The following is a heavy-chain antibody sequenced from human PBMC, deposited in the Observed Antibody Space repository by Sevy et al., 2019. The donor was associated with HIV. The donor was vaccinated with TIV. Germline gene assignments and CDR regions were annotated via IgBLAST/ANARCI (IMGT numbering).Heavy chain of an antibody. CDR3: AGPTLTYSSGWNYYDH. V-gene: IGHV4-39*01. CDR2: IRYTGST. Sequence: SETLSLTCTVSGASISSSGYYWGWIRQPPGKGLEWIASIRYTGSTYYNPSLRSRDTISAYPSKNQFSLRLNSVTAADTAVYYCAGPTLTYSSGWNYYDHWGQGTVVTVSS. J-gene: IGHJ4*02. CDR1: GASISSSGYY. D-gene: IGHD6-19*01.